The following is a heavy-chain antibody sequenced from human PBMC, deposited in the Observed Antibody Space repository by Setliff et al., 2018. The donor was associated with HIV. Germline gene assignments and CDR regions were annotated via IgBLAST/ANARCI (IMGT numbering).Heavy chain of an antibody. CDR2: IYYSGST. CDR3: ARQGRIVGAPGDGFDT. D-gene: IGHD1-26*01. J-gene: IGHJ5*02. CDR1: GGSISSFSYY. V-gene: IGHV4-39*01. Sequence: AETLSLTCTVSGGSISSFSYYWGWIRQPPGKGLEWIGSIYYSGSTYYNPSLKRRVTISVDTSKNQFSLKLSSVTAADTSVYYCARQGRIVGAPGDGFDTWGQGTLVTVSS.